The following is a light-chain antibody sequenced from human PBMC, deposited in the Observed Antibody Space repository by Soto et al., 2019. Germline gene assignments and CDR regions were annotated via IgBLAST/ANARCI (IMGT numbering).Light chain of an antibody. CDR2: KAS. Sequence: IQMTQSPSTLSASVVDRVTISCRASQSISNWVAWYQQKPRKAPKILNYKASSLERGVPTRCSSSGSGTEFTLTISSLRPDYFATYYRQHYNDYRWTFGQGTKGDIK. V-gene: IGKV1-5*03. J-gene: IGKJ1*01. CDR3: QHYNDYRWT. CDR1: QSISNW.